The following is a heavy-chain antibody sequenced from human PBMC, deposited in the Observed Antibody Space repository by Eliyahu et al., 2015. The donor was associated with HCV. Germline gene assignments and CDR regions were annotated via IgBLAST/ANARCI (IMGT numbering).Heavy chain of an antibody. D-gene: IGHD3-16*01. CDR1: GGSISKSSYY. CDR3: ARHPSGAWGSIDY. Sequence: QLQESGPGLVXPSETLSLTCTVXGGSISKSSYYWGWXRQSPGKGLEWIGXIYYIGTTSYNPSLKGRATVSVDTSKNQFYLKLSSVTATDAAVYFCARHPSGAWGSIDYWGQGTLVTVSS. V-gene: IGHV4-39*01. J-gene: IGHJ4*02. CDR2: IYYIGTT.